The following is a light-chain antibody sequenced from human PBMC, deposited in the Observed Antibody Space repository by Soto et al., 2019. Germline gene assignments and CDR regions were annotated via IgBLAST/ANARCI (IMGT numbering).Light chain of an antibody. CDR3: QVWDSSSDHPYVV. Sequence: SYELTQPPSVSVAPGKTARITCGGNNIGSKSVHWYQQKPGQAPVLVIYYDSDRPSGIPERFSGSNSGNTATLTISRVEAGDEADDYCQVWDSSSDHPYVVFGGGTKVTVL. V-gene: IGLV3-21*04. CDR2: YDS. J-gene: IGLJ2*01. CDR1: NIGSKS.